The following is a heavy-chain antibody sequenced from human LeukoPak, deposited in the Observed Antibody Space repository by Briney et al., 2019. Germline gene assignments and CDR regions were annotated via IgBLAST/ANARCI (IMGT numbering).Heavy chain of an antibody. CDR2: XXQDGTEK. J-gene: IGHJ6*03. Sequence: LXXVAXXFSFXTXXMSWVRXAPGXXMXXXXXXXQDGTEKYYVDSVKGRFTISRDNAKNTVYLQMNRLRVEDAAVYYCARRSYRGVISIYYYYYMDVWGKGTPVTVSS. CDR1: XFSFXTXX. D-gene: IGHD2-21*01. CDR3: ARRSYRGVISIYYYYYMDV. V-gene: IGHV3-7*01.